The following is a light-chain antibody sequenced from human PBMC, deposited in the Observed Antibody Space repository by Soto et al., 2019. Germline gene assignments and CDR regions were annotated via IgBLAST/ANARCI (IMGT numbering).Light chain of an antibody. CDR1: QSVSSY. J-gene: IGKJ4*01. V-gene: IGKV3-11*01. CDR2: DAS. Sequence: EIVLTQSPATLSLSPGERVTLSCRASQSVSSYFAWYQQKPGLAPRLLIYDASTRAAGIPARFSSSGSGTDFTLAISSLEPDDFAVYYCQQRSDWPLTLGGGTKVEIK. CDR3: QQRSDWPLT.